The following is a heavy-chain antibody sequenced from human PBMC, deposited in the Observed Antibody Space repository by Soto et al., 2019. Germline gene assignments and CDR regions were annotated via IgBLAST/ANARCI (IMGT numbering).Heavy chain of an antibody. CDR1: GFTFSSYG. CDR3: ARFRFGYGMDV. V-gene: IGHV3-30*03. Sequence: QPGGSLRLSCAASGFTFSSYGMHWVRQAPGKGLEWVAVISYDGSNKYYADSVKGRFTNSRDNSKNTLYLQMNSLRAEDTAVYYCARFRFGYGMDVWGQGTMVTVSS. CDR2: ISYDGSNK. J-gene: IGHJ6*02. D-gene: IGHD3-10*01.